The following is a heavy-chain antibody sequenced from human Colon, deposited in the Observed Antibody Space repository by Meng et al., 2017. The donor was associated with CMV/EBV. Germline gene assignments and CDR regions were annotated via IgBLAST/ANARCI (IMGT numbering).Heavy chain of an antibody. CDR1: GFTFTQYP. J-gene: IGHJ5*02. CDR3: ARDLVGASIP. CDR2: ISYTGSYI. Sequence: GGSLRLSCAASGFTFTQYPMNWVRLAPGKGLEWVSSISYTGSYIDYADSVKGRFTISRDNANNSLFLQMNSLRVDDTAVYYCARDLVGASIPWGQGTLVTVSS. D-gene: IGHD1-26*01. V-gene: IGHV3-21*04.